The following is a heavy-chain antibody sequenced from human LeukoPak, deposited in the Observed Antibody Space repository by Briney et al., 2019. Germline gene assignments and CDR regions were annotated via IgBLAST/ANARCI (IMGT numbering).Heavy chain of an antibody. V-gene: IGHV1-2*02. D-gene: IGHD4-17*01. CDR3: ARTYYGDYADYYYMDV. CDR1: GYTFTGYY. CDR2: INPNSGGT. Sequence: ASVKVSCKASGYTFTGYYMHWVRQAPGPGLEWMGWINPNSGGTNYAQKFQGRVTMTRDTSISTAYMELSSLRSEDTAVYYCARTYYGDYADYYYMDVWGKGTTVSVSS. J-gene: IGHJ6*03.